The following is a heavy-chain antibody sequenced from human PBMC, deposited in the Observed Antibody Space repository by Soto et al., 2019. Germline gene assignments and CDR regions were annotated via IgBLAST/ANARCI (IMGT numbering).Heavy chain of an antibody. CDR1: GGSFSGYY. D-gene: IGHD2-21*01. CDR2: INHSGST. V-gene: IGHV4-34*01. CDR3: AREENYSFDY. Sequence: PSETLSLTCAVYGGSFSGYYWSWIRQPPGKGLEWIGEINHSGSTNYNPSLKSRVTISVDTSKNQFSLKLSSVTAADTAVYYCAREENYSFDYWGQGTLVTVSS. J-gene: IGHJ4*02.